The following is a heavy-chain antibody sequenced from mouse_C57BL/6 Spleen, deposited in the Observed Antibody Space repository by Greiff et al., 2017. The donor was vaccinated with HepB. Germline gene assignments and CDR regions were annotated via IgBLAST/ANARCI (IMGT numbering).Heavy chain of an antibody. CDR2: IYPGDGDT. D-gene: IGHD2-4*01. CDR1: GYAFSSSW. Sequence: QVQLQQSGPELVKPGASVKISCKASGYAFSSSWMNWVKQRPGKGLEWIGRIYPGDGDTNYNGKFKGKATLTADKSSSTAYMQLSSLTSEDSAVYFCARKEIYYDYDDFDYWGQGTTLTVSS. CDR3: ARKEIYYDYDDFDY. V-gene: IGHV1-82*01. J-gene: IGHJ2*01.